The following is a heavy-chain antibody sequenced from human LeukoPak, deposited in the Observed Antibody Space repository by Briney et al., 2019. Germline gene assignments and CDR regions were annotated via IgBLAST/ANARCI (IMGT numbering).Heavy chain of an antibody. Sequence: SETLSLTCAVSGGSISSGGYSWSWIRQPPGKGLEWIGEINHSGSTNYNPSLKSRVTMSVDTSKNQFSLKLSSVTAADTAVYYCARYHTAMDDAFDYWGQGTLVTVSS. CDR1: GGSISSGGYS. V-gene: IGHV4-61*08. J-gene: IGHJ4*02. CDR2: INHSGST. CDR3: ARYHTAMDDAFDY. D-gene: IGHD5-18*01.